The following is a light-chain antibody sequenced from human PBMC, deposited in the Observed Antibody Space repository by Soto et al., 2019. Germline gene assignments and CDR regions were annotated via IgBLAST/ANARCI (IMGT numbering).Light chain of an antibody. Sequence: EIVMTQSPATLSVSPGERATLSCRASQSVTSNLAWYQQKPGQAPRLVIYGASTRATGIPARFSGSGSGTEFTLPISSLESEDFAVYYCQQYNDWSPLTFGGGTRVEIK. CDR2: GAS. J-gene: IGKJ4*01. V-gene: IGKV3-15*01. CDR3: QQYNDWSPLT. CDR1: QSVTSN.